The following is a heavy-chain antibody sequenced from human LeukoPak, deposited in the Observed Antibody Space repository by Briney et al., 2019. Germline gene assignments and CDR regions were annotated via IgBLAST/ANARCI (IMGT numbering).Heavy chain of an antibody. CDR1: GFTFSRFA. D-gene: IGHD2-21*01. J-gene: IGHJ6*02. CDR3: AKMIGLELTNYGTDV. CDR2: ISGGADAT. Sequence: PGGSLRLSCAASGFTFSRFAMCWVRQAPGKGLEWVSAISGGADATYYADSVRGRFSVSRDNSKNTLDLQMDSLRAEDTAVYYCAKMIGLELTNYGTDVWGQGTTVTVSS. V-gene: IGHV3-23*01.